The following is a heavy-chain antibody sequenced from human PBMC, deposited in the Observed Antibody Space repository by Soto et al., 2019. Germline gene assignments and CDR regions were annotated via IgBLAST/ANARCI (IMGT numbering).Heavy chain of an antibody. CDR1: GFTFSGHA. J-gene: IGHJ6*02. CDR2: IWYDGSNK. V-gene: IGHV3-33*01. Sequence: QVPLVESGGGVAQPGRSLRLSCTVSGFTFSGHAMHWVRQAPGKGLEWVTQIWYDGSNKYYAESVKGRFTISRDNSXNTLYLQRNSLRVEDTAVYYCARDGQGLAPYALDVWGQGTSVTVSS. CDR3: ARDGQGLAPYALDV. D-gene: IGHD6-19*01.